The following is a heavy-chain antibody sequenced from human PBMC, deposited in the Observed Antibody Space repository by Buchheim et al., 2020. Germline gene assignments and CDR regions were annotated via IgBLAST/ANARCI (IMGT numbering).Heavy chain of an antibody. CDR2: ISYDGSNK. D-gene: IGHD2-15*01. V-gene: IGHV3-30*18. Sequence: QVQLVESGGGVVQPGRSLRLSCAASGFTFSSYGMHWVRQAPGKGLEWVAVISYDGSNKYYADSVKGRFTISRDNSKNTLYLQMNSLRAEDTAVYYCAKVDGGSFSNWGQGTL. CDR1: GFTFSSYG. CDR3: AKVDGGSFSN. J-gene: IGHJ4*02.